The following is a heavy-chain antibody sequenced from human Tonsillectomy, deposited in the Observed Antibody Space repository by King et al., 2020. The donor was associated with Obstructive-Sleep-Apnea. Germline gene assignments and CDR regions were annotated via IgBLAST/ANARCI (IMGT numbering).Heavy chain of an antibody. D-gene: IGHD6-19*01. Sequence: QLQESGPGLVKPSETLSLTCTVSGGSISGSSYYWGWIRQPPGKWLEWIGDIYYLGSTYYTPSLKSRAAISVYTSKNQFSLKLISVTAADTAVYYCAGDGGSGWSLIWGQGALVTVSS. V-gene: IGHV4-39*07. CDR3: AGDGGSGWSLI. J-gene: IGHJ4*02. CDR1: GGSISGSSYY. CDR2: IYYLGST.